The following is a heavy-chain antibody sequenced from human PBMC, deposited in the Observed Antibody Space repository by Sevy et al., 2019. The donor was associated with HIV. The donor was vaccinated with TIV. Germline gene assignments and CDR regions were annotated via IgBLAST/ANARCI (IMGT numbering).Heavy chain of an antibody. Sequence: GGSLRLSCAASGFTVSSNYMSWVRQAPGKGLEWVSVIYSGGSTYYADSVKGRLTISRDNSKNTLYLQMNSLRAEDTAVYYCARDRAGTIYFDYWGQGTLVTVSS. V-gene: IGHV3-53*01. D-gene: IGHD6-19*01. CDR2: IYSGGST. CDR1: GFTVSSNY. CDR3: ARDRAGTIYFDY. J-gene: IGHJ4*02.